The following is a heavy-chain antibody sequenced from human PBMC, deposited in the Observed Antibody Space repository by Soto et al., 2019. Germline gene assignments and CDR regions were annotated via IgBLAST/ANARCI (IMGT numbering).Heavy chain of an antibody. CDR2: IDTSGNT. V-gene: IGHV4-61*02. CDR1: CGSISSGGYY. Sequence: SETLSLTCTVSCGSISSGGYYWSWIRQHPGKGLEWIGRIDTSGNTNYNPSLKSRVTMSVDTSKKQFSLKLTSVTAADTAVYYCARYSNNWFQTEGMDVWGQGTTVT. CDR3: ARYSNNWFQTEGMDV. D-gene: IGHD6-13*01. J-gene: IGHJ6*02.